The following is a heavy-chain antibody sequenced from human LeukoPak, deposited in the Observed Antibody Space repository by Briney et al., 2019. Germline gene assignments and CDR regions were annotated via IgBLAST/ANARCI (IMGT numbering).Heavy chain of an antibody. V-gene: IGHV3-23*01. CDR2: ISDSGGST. J-gene: IGHJ6*02. Sequence: QSGGSLRLSCAASGFTFSSYAMSWVRQAPGKGLEWVSAISDSGGSTYYADSVKGRFTISRDNSKNTLYLQMNSLRAEDTAVYYCAKVILLWFSGMDVWGQGTTVTVSS. CDR1: GFTFSSYA. D-gene: IGHD3-10*01. CDR3: AKVILLWFSGMDV.